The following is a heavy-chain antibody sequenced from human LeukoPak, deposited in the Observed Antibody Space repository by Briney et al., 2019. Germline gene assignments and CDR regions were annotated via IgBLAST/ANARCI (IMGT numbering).Heavy chain of an antibody. Sequence: SETLSLTCTVSGGSISTYYWSWIRQPPGKGLEWIGYIYYSGSTDYNPSLESRVTISVDTSKNQFSLKLSSVTAADTAVYYCARVAYSSSWYYFDYWGQGALVTVSS. J-gene: IGHJ4*02. CDR1: GGSISTYY. CDR2: IYYSGST. V-gene: IGHV4-59*01. CDR3: ARVAYSSSWYYFDY. D-gene: IGHD6-13*01.